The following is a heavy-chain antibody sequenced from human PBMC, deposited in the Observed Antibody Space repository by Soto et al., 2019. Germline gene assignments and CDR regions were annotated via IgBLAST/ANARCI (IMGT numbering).Heavy chain of an antibody. CDR2: ISGSGGST. D-gene: IGHD3-22*01. CDR3: AKESRYYVSSGYKMAGMDV. J-gene: IGHJ6*02. V-gene: IGHV3-23*01. Sequence: GGSLRLSCAASGFTFSSYAMSWVRQAPGKGLEWVSAISGSGGSTYYADSVKGRFTISRDNSKNTLYLQMNSLRAEDTAVYYCAKESRYYVSSGYKMAGMDVWGQGTTVTVSS. CDR1: GFTFSSYA.